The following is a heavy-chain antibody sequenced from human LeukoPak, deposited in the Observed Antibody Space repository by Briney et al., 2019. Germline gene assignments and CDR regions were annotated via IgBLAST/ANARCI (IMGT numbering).Heavy chain of an antibody. CDR1: GFTFSSYA. D-gene: IGHD2-2*01. CDR3: AKDVEVVVPAATDY. J-gene: IGHJ4*02. Sequence: GGSLRLSCAASGFTFSSYAMSWVRQAPGKGLKWVSAISGSGGSTYYADSVKGRFTISRDNSKNTLYLQMNSLRAEDTAVYYCAKDVEVVVPAATDYWGQGTLVTVSS. CDR2: ISGSGGST. V-gene: IGHV3-23*01.